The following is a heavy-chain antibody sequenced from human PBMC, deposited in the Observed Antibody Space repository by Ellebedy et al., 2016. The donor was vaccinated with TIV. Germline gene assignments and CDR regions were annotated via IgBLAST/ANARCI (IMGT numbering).Heavy chain of an antibody. CDR2: MYHSGST. D-gene: IGHD6-19*01. Sequence: GSLRLXXTVSGFSISSIYSTGWIRQPPGKGLEWIGSMYHSGSTNYNPSLKSRVTISLDTYKNQFSLKLSSVTAADTAVYYCARTSRGFEDFEYWGQGTLVTVSS. V-gene: IGHV4-38-2*02. J-gene: IGHJ4*02. CDR3: ARTSRGFEDFEY. CDR1: GFSISSIYS.